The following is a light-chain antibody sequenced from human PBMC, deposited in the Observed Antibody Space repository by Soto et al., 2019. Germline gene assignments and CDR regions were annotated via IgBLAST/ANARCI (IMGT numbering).Light chain of an antibody. CDR3: QHLKT. Sequence: DIQMTHSPSTLSASVGDRVTITCRASQSIDNWLAWYQQKPGKTPKILIYKASNLETGVPSRFSGSGSGAEFTLTISSLQPDDFATYYCQHLKTFGQGTKVDIK. CDR1: QSIDNW. J-gene: IGKJ1*01. V-gene: IGKV1-5*03. CDR2: KAS.